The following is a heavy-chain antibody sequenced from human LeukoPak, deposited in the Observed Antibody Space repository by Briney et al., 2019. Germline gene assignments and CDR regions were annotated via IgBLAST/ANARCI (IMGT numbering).Heavy chain of an antibody. V-gene: IGHV4-59*01. CDR1: GGSISSYY. J-gene: IGHJ6*02. CDR2: IYYSGST. CDR3: ARGGYYYYYYGMDV. Sequence: PSETLSLTCTVSGGSISSYYWGWIRQPPGKGLEWIGYIYYSGSTNYNPSLKSRVTISVDTSKNQFSLKLSSGTAADTAVYYCARGGYYYYYYGMDVWGQGTTVTVSS.